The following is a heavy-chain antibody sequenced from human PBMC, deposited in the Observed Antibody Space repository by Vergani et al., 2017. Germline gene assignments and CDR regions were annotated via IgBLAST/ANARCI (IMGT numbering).Heavy chain of an antibody. Sequence: EVQLVESGRALVQPGGSLRLPCEASGFTFSSYAMSGVRQAPGKGLEWVSAISGSGGSTYYADSVKGRFTISRDNSKNTLYLQMNSLRAEDTAVYYCAKDGSHSGSYYPYYYYGSDFWGQGTTVIVSS. D-gene: IGHD1-26*01. J-gene: IGHJ6*02. CDR2: ISGSGGST. CDR3: AKDGSHSGSYYPYYYYGSDF. V-gene: IGHV3-23*04. CDR1: GFTFSSYA.